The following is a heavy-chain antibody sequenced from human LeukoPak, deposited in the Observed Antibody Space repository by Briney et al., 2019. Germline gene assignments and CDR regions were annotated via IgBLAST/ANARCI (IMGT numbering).Heavy chain of an antibody. CDR1: GFTFSAYS. J-gene: IGHJ4*02. CDR3: ARYPLSSSWYFFDY. Sequence: PGGSLRLSCVVSGFTFSAYSMIYLRPAPGKGLEWVSSISFNSDYIYYADPVKGRFTISRDDAKNSLYLQMNSLRAEDTAVYYCARYPLSSSWYFFDYWGQGTLVTVSS. CDR2: ISFNSDYI. D-gene: IGHD6-13*01. V-gene: IGHV3-21*01.